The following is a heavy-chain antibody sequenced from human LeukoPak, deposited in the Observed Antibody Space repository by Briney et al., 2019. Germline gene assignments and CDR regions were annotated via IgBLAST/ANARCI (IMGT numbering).Heavy chain of an antibody. CDR2: INTDGSST. J-gene: IGHJ3*02. CDR3: ARDWYGDAFDI. V-gene: IGHV3-74*01. CDR1: GFTFSSYW. D-gene: IGHD6-13*01. Sequence: GGSLRLSCAASGFTFSSYWMHWVRQAPGKGLVWVSRINTDGSSTSYADSVKGRFTISRDNAKNTLYLQMNSLRAEDTAVYYCARDWYGDAFDIWGQGTMVTVSS.